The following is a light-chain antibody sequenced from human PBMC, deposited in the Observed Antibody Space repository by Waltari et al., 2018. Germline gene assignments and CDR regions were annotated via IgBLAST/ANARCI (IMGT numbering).Light chain of an antibody. CDR2: DDS. CDR1: NIERKT. J-gene: IGLJ2*01. CDR3: HVWDSSSDHLVI. Sequence: SYVLTQPPSVSVAAGQTARITCGGNNIERKTVHWYQQRPGHAPVVVVYDDSDRPSRPPRCCSGANSRNTATLPISRVEVGDEADYYCHVWDSSSDHLVIFGGGTRLTVL. V-gene: IGLV3-21*02.